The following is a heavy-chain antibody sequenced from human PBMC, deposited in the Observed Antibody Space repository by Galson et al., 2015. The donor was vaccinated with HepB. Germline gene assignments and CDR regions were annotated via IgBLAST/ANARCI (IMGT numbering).Heavy chain of an antibody. V-gene: IGHV3-48*01. CDR1: GFTFSSYT. Sequence: SLRLSCAVSGFTFSSYTMNWVRQAPGKGLEWISYISTTSDNKFSADSVKGRFIISRDNAKNLLYLQMNSLGAEDTAVYYCTRIALSGSYWYFDYWGQGSLVTVSS. CDR2: ISTTSDNK. J-gene: IGHJ4*02. CDR3: TRIALSGSYWYFDY. D-gene: IGHD1-26*01.